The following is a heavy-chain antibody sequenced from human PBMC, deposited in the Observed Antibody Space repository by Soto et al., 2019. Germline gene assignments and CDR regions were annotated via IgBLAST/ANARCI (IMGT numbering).Heavy chain of an antibody. D-gene: IGHD3-10*01. CDR1: GLSVSSNY. Sequence: GGSLRLSCAASGLSVSSNYMSWVRQAPGKGLEWVSVIYSGGSTYYADSVKGRFTISRDNSKNTMDLQMNSLRAEDTAVYYCARDIDHWSQGVLDNWGQGTLVTVSS. V-gene: IGHV3-53*01. CDR3: ARDIDHWSQGVLDN. J-gene: IGHJ4*02. CDR2: IYSGGST.